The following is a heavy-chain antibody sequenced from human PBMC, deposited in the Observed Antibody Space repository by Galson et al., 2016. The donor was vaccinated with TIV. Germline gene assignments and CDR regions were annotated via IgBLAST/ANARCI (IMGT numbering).Heavy chain of an antibody. J-gene: IGHJ4*02. CDR1: GGSFSNYY. Sequence: TLSLTCAVYGGSFSNYYWNWIRHSPGKGLEWIGEINDSGSTKYNSSLKSRVSISVDTSKNQFSLRLTSVNAADTAVYYCARGRYLRTHYYGSGRDFDYWAQGTLVTVSS. D-gene: IGHD3-10*01. V-gene: IGHV4-34*01. CDR3: ARGRYLRTHYYGSGRDFDY. CDR2: INDSGST.